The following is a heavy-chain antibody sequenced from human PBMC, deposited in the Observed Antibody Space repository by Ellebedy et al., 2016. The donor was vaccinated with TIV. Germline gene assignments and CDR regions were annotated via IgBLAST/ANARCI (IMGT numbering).Heavy chain of an antibody. CDR1: GYTFSNYW. J-gene: IGHJ4*02. CDR3: ARRDYSGGSCYSVY. D-gene: IGHD2-15*01. CDR2: IYPADSDT. V-gene: IGHV5-51*01. Sequence: GESLNISCNGSGYTFSNYWIAWVRQMPGKGLEWIGIIYPADSDTRYSPSFQGHVTISVDKSISTAYLQWSSLKASDTAIYFCARRDYSGGSCYSVYWGQGTLVTVSS.